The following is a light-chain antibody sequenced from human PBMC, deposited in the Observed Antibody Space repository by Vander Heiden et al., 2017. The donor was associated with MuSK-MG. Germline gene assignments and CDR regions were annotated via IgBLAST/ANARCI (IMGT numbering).Light chain of an antibody. V-gene: IGLV3-1*01. CDR2: QDS. J-gene: IGLJ2*01. CDR1: NLGDKY. Sequence: SYELTQPPSVSASPGQTTIITCSGDNLGDKYVCWYQQKPGHSPVLLIYQDSKRPSGIPERFSGSNSGNTGTLTISGTQAMDEADYYCQAWDRLTGMVFGGGTKLTVL. CDR3: QAWDRLTGMV.